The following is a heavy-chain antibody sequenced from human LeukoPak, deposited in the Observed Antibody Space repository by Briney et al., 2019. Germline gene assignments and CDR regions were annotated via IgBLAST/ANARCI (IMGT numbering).Heavy chain of an antibody. V-gene: IGHV4-59*01. CDR3: ARERGRITLYRGVIPDAFDL. Sequence: SKTLSLTCTVSGGSISSFFWSWIRQPPGKGLEWIGYISNSGTTDYNPSLKSRVTISVDTSKNQLSLELRSVTAADTAVYYCARERGRITLYRGVIPDAFDLWGEGTMVTVSS. D-gene: IGHD3-10*01. J-gene: IGHJ3*01. CDR1: GGSISSFF. CDR2: ISNSGTT.